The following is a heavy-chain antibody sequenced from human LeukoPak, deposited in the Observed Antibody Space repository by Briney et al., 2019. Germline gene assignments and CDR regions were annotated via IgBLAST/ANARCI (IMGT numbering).Heavy chain of an antibody. CDR2: INPNSGDT. CDR1: GYTFTDYY. J-gene: IGHJ4*02. V-gene: IGHV1-2*02. Sequence: GASVKVSCKASGYTFTDYYMYWVRQAPGQGLEWMGWINPNSGDTNHAQNFQGRVTLTRDTSISTAYMELSSLRSDDSAVYYCAGEYCSGGSCRQGFDYWGQGTLVTVSS. CDR3: AGEYCSGGSCRQGFDY. D-gene: IGHD2-15*01.